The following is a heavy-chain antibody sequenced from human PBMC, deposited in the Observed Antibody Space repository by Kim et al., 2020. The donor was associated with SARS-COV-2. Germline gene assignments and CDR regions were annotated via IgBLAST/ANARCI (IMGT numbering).Heavy chain of an antibody. Sequence: SETLSLTCAVYGGSFSGYYWSWIRQPPGKGLEWIGEINHSGSTNYNPSLKSRVTISVDTSKNQFSLKLSSVTAADTAVYYCARGESPPDITIFMWFDPWGQGTLVTVSS. CDR3: ARGESPPDITIFMWFDP. J-gene: IGHJ5*02. D-gene: IGHD3-3*01. CDR2: INHSGST. CDR1: GGSFSGYY. V-gene: IGHV4-34*01.